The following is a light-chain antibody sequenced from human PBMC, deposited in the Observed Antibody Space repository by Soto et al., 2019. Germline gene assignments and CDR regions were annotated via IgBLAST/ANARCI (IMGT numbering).Light chain of an antibody. CDR3: GQFVSSPPRT. Sequence: EIVLTQSPGTLSLSPGEKATLSCRASQSVGDTFLSWYQQKPGLAPRLLIYGVSNRATGIPDRFSGSGSGTDFILTISRLEPEDFALYYCGQFVSSPPRTFGQRTKVEIK. CDR1: QSVGDTF. CDR2: GVS. J-gene: IGKJ1*01. V-gene: IGKV3-20*01.